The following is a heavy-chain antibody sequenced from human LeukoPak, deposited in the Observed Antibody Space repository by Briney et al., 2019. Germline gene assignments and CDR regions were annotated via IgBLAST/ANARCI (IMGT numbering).Heavy chain of an antibody. CDR3: AKAKEWRVIALDI. CDR1: GFTFSSYG. D-gene: IGHD6-19*01. Sequence: GGSLRLSCAASGFTFSSYGMHWVRQAPGKGLEWVSAISGSGGSTYYADSVKGRFTISRDNSKNTLYLQMNSLRAEDTAVYYGAKAKEWRVIALDIWGQGTMVTVSS. V-gene: IGHV3-23*01. J-gene: IGHJ3*02. CDR2: ISGSGGST.